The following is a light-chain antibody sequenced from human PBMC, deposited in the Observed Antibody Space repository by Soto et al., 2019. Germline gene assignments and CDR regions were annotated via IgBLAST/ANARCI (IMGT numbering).Light chain of an antibody. V-gene: IGKV3-11*01. CDR3: QPRLDWPLT. CDR2: DIS. Sequence: EIELIQSPATLSLSPGERATLSCRASQSVGSDLAWYQQKPGQAPRLLIYDISNRATAIPGRFSGSGFGTDFTLTISSLELEDFAVYYWQPRLDWPLTFGGGTKVEI. CDR1: QSVGSD. J-gene: IGKJ4*01.